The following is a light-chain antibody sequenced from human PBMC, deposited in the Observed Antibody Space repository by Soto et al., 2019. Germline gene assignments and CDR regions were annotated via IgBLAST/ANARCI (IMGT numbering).Light chain of an antibody. Sequence: SYELTQPPSVSVAPGETARITCGGNNIGSKSVHWYQQKPGQAPVLVIYYDSDRPSGIPERFSGSNSGNTATLTISRVEAGDEADYYCQVWDSSSDHPRVFGTGTKLTVL. V-gene: IGLV3-21*04. CDR2: YDS. CDR1: NIGSKS. CDR3: QVWDSSSDHPRV. J-gene: IGLJ1*01.